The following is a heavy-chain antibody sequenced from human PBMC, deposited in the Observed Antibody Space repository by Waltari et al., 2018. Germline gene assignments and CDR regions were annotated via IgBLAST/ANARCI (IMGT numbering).Heavy chain of an antibody. CDR1: GGTFGRFA. D-gene: IGHD2-2*01. Sequence: QVQLVQSGAEVKKPGSSVKVSCKASGGTFGRFAISWVRQAAGEGLEWMGGIIPRNGASNYTQKFQGRFTITADDSTRIAYMEVSSLSFEDTAVYFCATDTSPPYWGQGTLVIVSS. V-gene: IGHV1-69*01. CDR2: IIPRNGAS. J-gene: IGHJ4*02. CDR3: ATDTSPPY.